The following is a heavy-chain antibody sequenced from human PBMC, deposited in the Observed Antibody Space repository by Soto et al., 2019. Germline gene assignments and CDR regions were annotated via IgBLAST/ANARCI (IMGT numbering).Heavy chain of an antibody. CDR3: ARDGTLYDSRAYYYLY. CDR2: ITPMFGTP. CDR1: GGTFSSYT. J-gene: IGHJ4*02. D-gene: IGHD3-22*01. V-gene: IGHV1-69*13. Sequence: SLKVSCKASGGTFSSYTITWVRQAPGQGLEWMGGITPMFGTPNYAQKFRGRVTITADESTTTAYMELSSLRSEDTAMYFCARDGTLYDSRAYYYLYWGQGTLVTVSS.